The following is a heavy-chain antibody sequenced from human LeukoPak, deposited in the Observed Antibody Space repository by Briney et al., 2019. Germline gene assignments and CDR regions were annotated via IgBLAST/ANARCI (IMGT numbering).Heavy chain of an antibody. CDR3: ARTRGYSYGHIPFDY. CDR2: IYHSGST. V-gene: IGHV4-59*04. J-gene: IGHJ4*02. Sequence: PSETLSLTCTVSGGSISSYYWSWIRQPPGKGLEWIGYIYHSGSTYYNPSLKSRVTISVDRSKNQFSLKLSSVTAADTAVYYCARTRGYSYGHIPFDYWGQGTLVTVSS. D-gene: IGHD5-18*01. CDR1: GGSISSYY.